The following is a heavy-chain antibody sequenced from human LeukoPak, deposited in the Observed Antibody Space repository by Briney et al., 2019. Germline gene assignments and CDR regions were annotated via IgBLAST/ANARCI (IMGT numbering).Heavy chain of an antibody. CDR2: INHSGST. CDR3: ARQKAWITGTTGNAYYYYYYMDV. CDR1: GGSFSDYY. J-gene: IGHJ6*03. Sequence: SETLSLTCAVYGGSFSDYYRSWIRQPPGKGLEWIGEINHSGSTNYNPSLKSRVTISVDTSKNQFSLKLSSVTAADTALYYCARQKAWITGTTGNAYYYYYYMDVWDKGTTVTISS. D-gene: IGHD1-20*01. V-gene: IGHV4-34*01.